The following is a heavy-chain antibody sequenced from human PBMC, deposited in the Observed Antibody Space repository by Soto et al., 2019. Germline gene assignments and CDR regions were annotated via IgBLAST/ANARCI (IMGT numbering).Heavy chain of an antibody. CDR2: IYDSGST. V-gene: IGHV4-39*01. D-gene: IGHD2-15*01. CDR1: GGSIGSSDYY. J-gene: IGHJ4*02. Sequence: SETLSLTCTVSGGSIGSSDYYWGWIRQPPGKGLEWIGNIYDSGSTSYNPSLKSRVTISVDTSKNQFSLKLSSVTAADTAVYYCAGTDAPHPIGYCSGGSCYGLDYWGQGTLVTVSS. CDR3: AGTDAPHPIGYCSGGSCYGLDY.